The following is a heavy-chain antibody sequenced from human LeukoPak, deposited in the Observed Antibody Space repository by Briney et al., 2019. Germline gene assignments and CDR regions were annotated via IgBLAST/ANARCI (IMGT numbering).Heavy chain of an antibody. CDR3: ARGYYYYDSSGYSSDAFDI. V-gene: IGHV1-46*01. CDR1: GYSFTSYY. CDR2: INPSGGST. Sequence: GESLKISCKGSGYSFTSYYMHWVRQAPGQGLEWMGIINPSGGSTSYAQKFQGRVTMTRDMSTSTVYMELSSLRSEDTAVYYCARGYYYYDSSGYSSDAFDIWGQGTMVTVSS. D-gene: IGHD3-22*01. J-gene: IGHJ3*02.